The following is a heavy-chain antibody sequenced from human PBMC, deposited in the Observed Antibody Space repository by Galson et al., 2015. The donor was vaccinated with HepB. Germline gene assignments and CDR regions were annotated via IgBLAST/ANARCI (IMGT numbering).Heavy chain of an antibody. J-gene: IGHJ6*02. V-gene: IGHV1-2*06. Sequence: SVKVSCKASGYTFTGYHMHWVRQAPGQGLEWMGRINPNSGGTNYAQKFQGRVTMTRDTSISTAYMELSRLRSDDTAVYYRARAEILTGGMDVWGQGTTVTVSS. CDR3: ARAEILTGGMDV. D-gene: IGHD3-9*01. CDR1: GYTFTGYH. CDR2: INPNSGGT.